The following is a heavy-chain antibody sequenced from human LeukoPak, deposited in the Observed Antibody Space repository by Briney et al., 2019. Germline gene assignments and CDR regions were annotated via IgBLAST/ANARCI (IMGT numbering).Heavy chain of an antibody. V-gene: IGHV3-48*03. Sequence: PGGSLRLSCAASGFTFSSYEMHWVRQAPGKGLEWVSYISSSGSTIYYADSVKGRFTISRDNAKNSLYLQMNSLRAEDAAVYYCARIAVALRGKYYCGMDVWGQGTTVTVSS. D-gene: IGHD6-19*01. J-gene: IGHJ6*02. CDR3: ARIAVALRGKYYCGMDV. CDR1: GFTFSSYE. CDR2: ISSSGSTI.